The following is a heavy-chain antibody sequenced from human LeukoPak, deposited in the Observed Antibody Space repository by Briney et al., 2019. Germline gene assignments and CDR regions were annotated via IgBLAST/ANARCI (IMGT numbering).Heavy chain of an antibody. J-gene: IGHJ4*02. Sequence: GGSLRLSCAASGLTFDDYGMSWVRQAPGKGLEWVSGINWNGGSTGYADSVKGRFTISRDNAKNSLYLQMNSLRAEDTALYYCARGLEDNWNDVPGDYWGQGTLVTVSS. D-gene: IGHD1-20*01. CDR1: GLTFDDYG. CDR2: INWNGGST. CDR3: ARGLEDNWNDVPGDY. V-gene: IGHV3-20*04.